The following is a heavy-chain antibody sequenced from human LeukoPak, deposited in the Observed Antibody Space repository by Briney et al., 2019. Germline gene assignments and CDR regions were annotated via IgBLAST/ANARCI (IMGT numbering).Heavy chain of an antibody. CDR2: IYPGDSDT. CDR1: GYTFSTYW. V-gene: IGHV5-51*01. J-gene: IGHJ4*02. CDR3: ARRRGATTGSYYFDY. D-gene: IGHD4-11*01. Sequence: GESLKISCKGSGYTFSTYWIGWVRQMPGKGLEWMGIIYPGDSDTRYSPSFQGQVTISADKSISTAYLQWSSLKASDTAMYYCARRRGATTGSYYFDYWGQGTLVTVSS.